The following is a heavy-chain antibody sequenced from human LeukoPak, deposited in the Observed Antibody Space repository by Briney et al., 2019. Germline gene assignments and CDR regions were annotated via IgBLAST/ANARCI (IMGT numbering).Heavy chain of an antibody. D-gene: IGHD6-19*01. J-gene: IGHJ4*02. Sequence: GGSLRLSCAASGFTFSSYAMSWVRQAPGKGLEWVSAISGSGGSTYYADSMKGRFTISRDNSKNTLYLQMNSLRAEDTAVYYCAKDIAVAGTGWEFDYWGQGTLVTVSS. V-gene: IGHV3-23*01. CDR1: GFTFSSYA. CDR3: AKDIAVAGTGWEFDY. CDR2: ISGSGGST.